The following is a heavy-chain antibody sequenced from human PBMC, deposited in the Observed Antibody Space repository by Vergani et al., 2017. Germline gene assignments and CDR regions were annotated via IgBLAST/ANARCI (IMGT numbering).Heavy chain of an antibody. CDR2: ISSSSSTI. J-gene: IGHJ4*02. D-gene: IGHD1-26*01. CDR3: ARGRGWELLSGGGIFDY. CDR1: GFTFSSYS. V-gene: IGHV3-48*02. Sequence: EVQLVESGGGLVQPGGSLRLSCAASGFTFSSYSMNWVRQAPGKGLEWVSYISSSSSTIYYADYGKGRFTISRDNAKNSLYLQMNSLRDEDTAVYSCARGRGWELLSGGGIFDYWGQGTLVTVSS.